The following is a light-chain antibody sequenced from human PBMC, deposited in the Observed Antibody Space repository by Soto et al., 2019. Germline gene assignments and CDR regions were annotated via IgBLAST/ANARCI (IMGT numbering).Light chain of an antibody. CDR1: QDISNH. J-gene: IGKJ3*01. V-gene: IGKV1-33*01. CDR3: QQYDNLPTFT. CDR2: DAS. Sequence: DIQMTQSPSSLSASVGDRVTITCQASQDISNHLNWYQQKPGKAPKLLIYDASSLETGVPSSFTGSRSGTDFPFTITSLRPDDIATDYCQQYDNLPTFTFGPGTKVDIK.